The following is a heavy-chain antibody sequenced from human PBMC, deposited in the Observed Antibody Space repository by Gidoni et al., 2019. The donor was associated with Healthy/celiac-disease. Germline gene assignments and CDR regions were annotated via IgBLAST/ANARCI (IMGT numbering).Heavy chain of an antibody. CDR2: IKSKTDGGTT. Sequence: EVQLVESGGGLVKPGGSLRLSCAASGFTFSTAWMRWVRQAPGKGLEWVGRIKSKTDGGTTDYAAPVKGRFTISRDDSKNTLYLQMNSLKTEDTAVYYCTTDEIEGISRLSYFDYWGQGTLVTVSS. CDR3: TTDEIEGISRLSYFDY. V-gene: IGHV3-15*01. J-gene: IGHJ4*02. CDR1: GFTFSTAW. D-gene: IGHD3-22*01.